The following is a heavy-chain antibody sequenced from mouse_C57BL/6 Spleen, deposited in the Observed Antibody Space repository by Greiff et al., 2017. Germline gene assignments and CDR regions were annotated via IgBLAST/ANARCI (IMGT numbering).Heavy chain of an antibody. J-gene: IGHJ3*01. Sequence: QVQLQQSDAELVKPGASVKISCKVSGYTFTDHTIHWMKQRPEQGLEWIGYIYPRDGSTKYNQKFKDKATLTVDKSSSTAYMQLSSLTSEDSAVYYCAREGAQAFAYWGQGTLVTVSA. V-gene: IGHV1-78*01. CDR1: GYTFTDHT. CDR3: AREGAQAFAY. D-gene: IGHD3-2*02. CDR2: IYPRDGST.